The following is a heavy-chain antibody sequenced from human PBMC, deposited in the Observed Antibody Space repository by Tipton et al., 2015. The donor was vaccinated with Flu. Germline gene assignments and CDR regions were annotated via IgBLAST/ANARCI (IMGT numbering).Heavy chain of an antibody. CDR1: GYTFTSYD. CDR2: MNPNSGNT. CDR3: ASEVVATPSTTTDY. Sequence: QLVQSGAEVKKPGASVKVSCKASGYTFTSYDINWVRQATGQGLEWMGWMNPNSGNTGYAQKFQGRVTMTRNTSISTAYMELSSLRSEDTAVYYCASEVVATPSTTTDYWGQGTLVTVSS. D-gene: IGHD5-12*01. J-gene: IGHJ4*02. V-gene: IGHV1-8*01.